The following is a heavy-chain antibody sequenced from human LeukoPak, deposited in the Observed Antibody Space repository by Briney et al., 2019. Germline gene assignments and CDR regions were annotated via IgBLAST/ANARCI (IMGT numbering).Heavy chain of an antibody. CDR3: ARSTTASASDY. D-gene: IGHD1-1*01. CDR1: GFIFSDNA. Sequence: GGSLRPSCAAAGFIFSDNAMTWVRQAPGKGLEWVSSITGSGDRTFNADPVKGRFTISRHNSKNTLYLLMNSLRAEDTALYFCARSTTASASDYWGQGTLVIVSS. CDR2: ITGSGDRT. V-gene: IGHV3-23*01. J-gene: IGHJ4*02.